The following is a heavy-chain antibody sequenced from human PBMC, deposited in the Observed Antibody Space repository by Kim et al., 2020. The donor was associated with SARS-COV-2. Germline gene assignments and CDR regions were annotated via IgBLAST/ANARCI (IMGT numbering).Heavy chain of an antibody. Sequence: GGSLRLSCAASGFTFSSYWMSWVRQAPGKGLEWVANIKQDGSEKYYVDSVKGRFTISRDNAKNSLYLQMNSLRAEDTAVYYCARVLSDYSGYDWGVDYWGQGTLVTVSS. CDR2: IKQDGSEK. D-gene: IGHD5-12*01. CDR1: GFTFSSYW. V-gene: IGHV3-7*01. CDR3: ARVLSDYSGYDWGVDY. J-gene: IGHJ4*02.